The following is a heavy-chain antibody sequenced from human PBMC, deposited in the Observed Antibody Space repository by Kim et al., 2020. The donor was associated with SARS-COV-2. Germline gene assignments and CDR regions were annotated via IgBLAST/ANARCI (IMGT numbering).Heavy chain of an antibody. CDR2: ISGDGGST. J-gene: IGHJ6*02. CDR3: AKDVMAAAGWYYYYGMDV. D-gene: IGHD6-13*01. Sequence: GGSLRLSCAASGFTFDDYAMHWVRQAPGKGLEWVSLISGDGGSTYYADSVKGRFTISRDNSKNSLYLQMNSLRTEDTALYYCAKDVMAAAGWYYYYGMDVWGQGTTVTVSS. V-gene: IGHV3-43*02. CDR1: GFTFDDYA.